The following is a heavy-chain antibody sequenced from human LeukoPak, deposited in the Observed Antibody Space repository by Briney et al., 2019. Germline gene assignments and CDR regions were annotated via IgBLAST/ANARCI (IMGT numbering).Heavy chain of an antibody. Sequence: GGSLRLSCAPSGGTPTSDAMSWGCHAPGNGLEWVSGISDSGGAGSTYYADTVKGRFTISRDKSKTTLYLEMNSLRAAPTALLSCAKVNSGSYSDAFDIWGQGTMVTVSS. D-gene: IGHD1-26*01. CDR3: AKVNSGSYSDAFDI. CDR1: GGTPTSDA. CDR2: ISDSGGAGST. V-gene: IGHV3-23*01. J-gene: IGHJ3*02.